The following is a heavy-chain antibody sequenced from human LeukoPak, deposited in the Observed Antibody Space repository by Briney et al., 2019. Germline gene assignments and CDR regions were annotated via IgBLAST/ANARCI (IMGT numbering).Heavy chain of an antibody. D-gene: IGHD6-19*01. V-gene: IGHV3-21*01. CDR3: ARSYSSGWYPGY. J-gene: IGHJ4*02. CDR1: GFSFSSYN. Sequence: PGGSLRLSCAASGFSFSSYNMNWVRQAPGKGLEWVSSISSSSSYIYYADSVKGRFTISRDNAKNSLYLQMNSLRAEDTAVYYCARSYSSGWYPGYWGQGTLVTVSS. CDR2: ISSSSSYI.